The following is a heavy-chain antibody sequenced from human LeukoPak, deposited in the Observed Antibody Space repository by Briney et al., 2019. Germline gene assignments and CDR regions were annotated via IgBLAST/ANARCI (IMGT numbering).Heavy chain of an antibody. V-gene: IGHV3-11*01. CDR3: ARRRDYMDV. CDR1: GFRLRDFY. Sequence: PGGSLRLSCAASGFRLRDFYMSWIRQAPGKGLEWVSYIGNGGTTLSYADSVKGRFTISWDNAKNSLYLQMNSLSVEDTAVYYCARRRDYMDVWGKGTTVTVSS. J-gene: IGHJ6*03. CDR2: IGNGGTTL.